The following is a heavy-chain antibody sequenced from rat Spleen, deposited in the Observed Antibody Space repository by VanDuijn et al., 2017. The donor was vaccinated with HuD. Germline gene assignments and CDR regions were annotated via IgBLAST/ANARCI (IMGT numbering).Heavy chain of an antibody. J-gene: IGHJ3*01. CDR1: GFSLTDYS. D-gene: IGHD1-2*01. CDR2: MWSGGST. Sequence: VQLKESGPGLVQPSQTLSLTCTVSGFSLTDYSVHWVRQPPGKGLEWMGVMWSGGSTAYNSALKSRLSISRDTSKNQVFLKMNSLQTDDTGTYYCARDGETVAASNWFAYWGQGTLVTVSS. V-gene: IGHV2S63*01. CDR3: ARDGETVAASNWFAY.